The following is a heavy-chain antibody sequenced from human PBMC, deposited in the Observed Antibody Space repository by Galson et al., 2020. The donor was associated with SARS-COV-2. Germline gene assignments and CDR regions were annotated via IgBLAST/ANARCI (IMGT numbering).Heavy chain of an antibody. CDR2: ISSGSSYI. V-gene: IGHV3-21*01. D-gene: IGHD3-10*01. J-gene: IGHJ4*02. CDR3: AREEDAVLWFGEQGNY. Sequence: NSGGSLRLSCVASGFTFSSYSMNWVRQAPGKGLEWVSSISSGSSYIYYADSVKGRFTISRDNAKNALYLQMNSLRAEDTAVYYCAREEDAVLWFGEQGNYWCQGTLVTVSS. CDR1: GFTFSSYS.